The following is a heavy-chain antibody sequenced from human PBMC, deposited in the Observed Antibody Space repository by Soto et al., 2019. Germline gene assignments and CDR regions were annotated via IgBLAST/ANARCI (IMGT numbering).Heavy chain of an antibody. J-gene: IGHJ6*02. D-gene: IGHD3-22*01. V-gene: IGHV1-18*01. CDR1: GYTFTSYG. CDR2: ISAYNGNT. CDR3: ARDDSSAYFKGYYYYYGMHA. Sequence: QVQLVQSGAEVKKPGASVKVSCKASGYTFTSYGISWVRQAPGQGLEWMGWISAYNGNTNYAQKLQGRVTITTDTSTSTAYMELRSLRSDDTAVYYCARDDSSAYFKGYYYYYGMHAWGQGTTVTVSS.